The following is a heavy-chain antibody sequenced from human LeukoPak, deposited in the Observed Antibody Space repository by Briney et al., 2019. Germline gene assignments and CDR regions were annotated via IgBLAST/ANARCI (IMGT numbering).Heavy chain of an antibody. CDR3: AIYDSDPGYFDP. V-gene: IGHV4-59*01. CDR1: GGSLSSYY. Sequence: SETLSLTCTVSGGSLSSYYWSWIRQPPGKGLEWIGYIYYSGSTNYNPSLKSRVTISLDTSKNQFSLRLSSVTAADTAVYFCAIYDSDPGYFDPWGQGTLVTVSS. J-gene: IGHJ5*02. D-gene: IGHD3-3*01. CDR2: IYYSGST.